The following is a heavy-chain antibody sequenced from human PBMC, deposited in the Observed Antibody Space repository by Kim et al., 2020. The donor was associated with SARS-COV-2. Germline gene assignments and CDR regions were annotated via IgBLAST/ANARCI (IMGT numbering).Heavy chain of an antibody. CDR2: IINSGGST. J-gene: IGHJ2*01. V-gene: IGHV3-23*01. Sequence: GGSLRLSCAASGYTFSSHAMTWVRQAPGKGLEWVSAIINSGGSTFYADSVRGRFTISRDNSKNTLFLQMNSLRAEDTAVYYCAKVRAYWYFDLWGRGTLV. CDR1: GYTFSSHA. CDR3: AKVRAYWYFDL. D-gene: IGHD3-16*01.